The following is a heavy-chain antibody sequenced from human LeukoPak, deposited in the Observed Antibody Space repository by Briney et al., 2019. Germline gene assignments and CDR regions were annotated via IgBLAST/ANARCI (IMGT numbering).Heavy chain of an antibody. D-gene: IGHD3-16*01. CDR3: ARDEAGGTFDY. Sequence: ASVKVSCKASGYTFTSYYLHWVRQAPGQGLEWLGLIRPSGGSTSFAQEFQGRVTMTRDTSTNTVYMELSSLRSEDTAVYYCARDEAGGTFDYWGQGTLVTVSS. CDR1: GYTFTSYY. CDR2: IRPSGGST. J-gene: IGHJ4*02. V-gene: IGHV1-46*01.